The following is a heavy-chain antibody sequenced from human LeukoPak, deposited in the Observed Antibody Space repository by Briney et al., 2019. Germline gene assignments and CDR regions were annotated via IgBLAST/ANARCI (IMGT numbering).Heavy chain of an antibody. CDR2: INPNSGGT. V-gene: IGHV1-2*02. J-gene: IGHJ4*02. D-gene: IGHD2-15*01. CDR1: GYTFTGYY. CDR3: ARERHPVGYCSGGSCYSQVY. Sequence: ASVKVSCKASGYTFTGYYMHWVRQAPGQGLEWMGWINPNSGGTNYAQKFQGRVTMTRDTSISTAYMELSRLRSDDTAVYYCARERHPVGYCSGGSCYSQVYWGQGTLVTVSS.